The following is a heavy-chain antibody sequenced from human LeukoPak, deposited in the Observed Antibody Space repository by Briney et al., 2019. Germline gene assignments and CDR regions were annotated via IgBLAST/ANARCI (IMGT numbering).Heavy chain of an antibody. D-gene: IGHD6-19*01. J-gene: IGHJ4*02. CDR1: GFTFSSYA. Sequence: SGGSLRLSCAASGFTFSSYAMSWVRQAPGKGLEWVSAISGSRGSTYYADSVKGRFTISRDNSKNTLYLQMNSLRAEDTAVYYCAKDPSAWATIGGAVAGCFAYWRQGTLVTVSS. CDR2: ISGSRGST. V-gene: IGHV3-23*01. CDR3: AKDPSAWATIGGAVAGCFAY.